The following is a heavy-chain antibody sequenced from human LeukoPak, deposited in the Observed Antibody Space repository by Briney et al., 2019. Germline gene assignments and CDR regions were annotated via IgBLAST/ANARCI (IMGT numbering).Heavy chain of an antibody. J-gene: IGHJ5*02. CDR1: GGSISSYY. Sequence: SETLSLTCSVSGGSISSYYWSWIRQPAGKGLEWIGRIYTSGSTNYNPSLKSRVTMSVDTSKNQFSLKLSSVTAADTAVYYCAMRIAAAGSGSWFDPWGQGTLVTVSS. D-gene: IGHD6-13*01. CDR3: AMRIAAAGSGSWFDP. V-gene: IGHV4-4*07. CDR2: IYTSGST.